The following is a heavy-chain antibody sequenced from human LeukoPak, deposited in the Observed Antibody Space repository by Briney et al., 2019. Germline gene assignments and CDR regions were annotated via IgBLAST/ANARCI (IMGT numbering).Heavy chain of an antibody. Sequence: SVKVSCKASGGTFSSYAISWVRQAPGQGLEWMGRIIPILGIANYAQKFQGRVTITADKSTSTAYMELSSLRSEDTALYYCARGVATSDYYYGMDVWGQGTTVTVSS. CDR3: ARGVATSDYYYGMDV. D-gene: IGHD5-12*01. CDR1: GGTFSSYA. V-gene: IGHV1-69*04. J-gene: IGHJ6*02. CDR2: IIPILGIA.